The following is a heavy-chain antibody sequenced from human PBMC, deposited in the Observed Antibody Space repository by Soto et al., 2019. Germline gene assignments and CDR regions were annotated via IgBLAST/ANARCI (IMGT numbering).Heavy chain of an antibody. V-gene: IGHV5-10-1*01. CDR1: GYSFTSYW. CDR2: IDPSDSYT. D-gene: IGHD6-6*01. Sequence: GGSLKIHCKGSGYSFTSYWIRWVRQMPGKGLGWMGRIDPSDSYTNYSPSFHGHVTISADKSISTAYLQWSSLKASDTAMYYCASSSDEYSSSSGIYYYYYGMDVWGQGTTVTVSS. J-gene: IGHJ6*02. CDR3: ASSSDEYSSSSGIYYYYYGMDV.